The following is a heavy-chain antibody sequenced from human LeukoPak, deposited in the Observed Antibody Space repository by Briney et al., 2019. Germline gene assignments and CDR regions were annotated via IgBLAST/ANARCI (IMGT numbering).Heavy chain of an antibody. CDR3: ARVGHTKRALSYAFDI. CDR1: GYTLTELS. Sequence: ASVKVSCKVSGYTLTELSMHWVRQAPGQGLEWMGIINPSGGSTSYAQKFQGRVTMTRDTSTSTVYMELSSLRSEDTAVYYCARVGHTKRALSYAFDIWGQGTMVTVSS. CDR2: INPSGGST. D-gene: IGHD1-26*01. J-gene: IGHJ3*02. V-gene: IGHV1-46*01.